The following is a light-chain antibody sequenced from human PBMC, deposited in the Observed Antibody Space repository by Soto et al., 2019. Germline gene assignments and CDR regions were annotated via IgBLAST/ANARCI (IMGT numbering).Light chain of an antibody. Sequence: EIVMTQSPATLSVSPGERATLSCRASPSVGSNLAWYQQKPGQAPRLLLYGASTRATGIPARFSGSGSGTEFTLTISSLQSEDFALYFCQQDNNWPPDRTFGQGTKVEIK. CDR1: PSVGSN. J-gene: IGKJ1*01. CDR2: GAS. V-gene: IGKV3-15*01. CDR3: QQDNNWPPDRT.